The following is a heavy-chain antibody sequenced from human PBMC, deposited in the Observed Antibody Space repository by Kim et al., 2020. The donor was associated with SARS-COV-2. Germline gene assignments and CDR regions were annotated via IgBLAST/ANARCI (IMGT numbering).Heavy chain of an antibody. Sequence: ASVKVSCKASGYTFTSYDINWVRQATGQGLEWMGWMNPNSGNTGYAQKFQGRVTMTRNTSISTAYMELSSLRSEDTAVYYCARFRAGFITMIVVVPYGMDVWGQGTTVTVSS. V-gene: IGHV1-8*01. CDR2: MNPNSGNT. CDR3: ARFRAGFITMIVVVPYGMDV. D-gene: IGHD3-22*01. J-gene: IGHJ6*02. CDR1: GYTFTSYD.